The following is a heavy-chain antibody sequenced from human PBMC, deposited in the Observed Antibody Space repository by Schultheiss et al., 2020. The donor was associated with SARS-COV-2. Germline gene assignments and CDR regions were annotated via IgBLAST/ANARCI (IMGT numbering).Heavy chain of an antibody. J-gene: IGHJ4*02. CDR3: ARGRAVAGCFGY. D-gene: IGHD6-19*01. CDR2: IDPSDSYT. Sequence: KVSCKASGYSFTYYWLSWVRQMPGKGLEWMGRIDPSDSYTNYSPSFQGHVTISADKSISTAYLQWSSLKASDTAMYYCARGRAVAGCFGYWGQGTLVTVSS. CDR1: GYSFTYYW. V-gene: IGHV5-10-1*01.